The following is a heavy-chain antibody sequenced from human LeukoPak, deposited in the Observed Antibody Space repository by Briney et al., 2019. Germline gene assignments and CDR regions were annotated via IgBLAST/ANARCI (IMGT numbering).Heavy chain of an antibody. CDR3: ARDRETRDYYGSGTGLDY. CDR1: GGSISSYY. Sequence: SETLSLTCTVSGGSISSYYWSWIRQPAGRGLEWIGRIYTSGSTNYNPSLKSRVTMSVDTSKNQFSLKLSSVTAADTAVYYCARDRETRDYYGSGTGLDYWGQGTLVTVSS. CDR2: IYTSGST. D-gene: IGHD3-10*01. V-gene: IGHV4-4*07. J-gene: IGHJ4*02.